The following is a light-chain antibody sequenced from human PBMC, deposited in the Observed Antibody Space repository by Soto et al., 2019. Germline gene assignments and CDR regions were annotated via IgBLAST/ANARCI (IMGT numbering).Light chain of an antibody. Sequence: QSVLTQPASVSGSPGQTITLSCTGTSSDVGGYNYVSWYQQHPGKAPKLMIYEVSKRPSEVFNRFSGSKSGNTASLTISGLQAEDEADYYCSSYTSSNNYVFGTGSKVTV. V-gene: IGLV2-14*01. CDR1: SSDVGGYNY. CDR3: SSYTSSNNYV. J-gene: IGLJ1*01. CDR2: EVS.